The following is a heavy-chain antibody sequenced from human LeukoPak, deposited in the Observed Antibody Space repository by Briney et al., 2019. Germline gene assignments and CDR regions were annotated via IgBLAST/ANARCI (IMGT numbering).Heavy chain of an antibody. J-gene: IGHJ6*02. V-gene: IGHV3-48*01. Sequence: GSLRLSCAASGFTFSSYSMNWVRQAPGKGLEWVSYISSSSSTIYYADSVKGRFTISRDNAKNSLYLQMNSLRAEDTAVYYCARGNRWLVFYYYGMDVWGQGTTVTVSS. CDR3: ARGNRWLVFYYYGMDV. CDR1: GFTFSSYS. CDR2: ISSSSSTI. D-gene: IGHD6-19*01.